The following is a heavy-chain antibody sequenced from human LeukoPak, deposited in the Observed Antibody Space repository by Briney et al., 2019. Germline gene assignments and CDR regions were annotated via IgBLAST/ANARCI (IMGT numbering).Heavy chain of an antibody. CDR3: VRDYDTSGPQKNYFDF. D-gene: IGHD3-22*01. Sequence: SVKVSCKSPAGSFSSYAVSWVRQAPGRGREWMGRMIPIFDSKDYTERLRGRLTLTADRSTGTAFMELSSLRPDDTATYYCVRDYDTSGPQKNYFDFWGQGTLITVSS. CDR2: MIPIFDSK. CDR1: AGSFSSYA. J-gene: IGHJ4*02. V-gene: IGHV1-69*04.